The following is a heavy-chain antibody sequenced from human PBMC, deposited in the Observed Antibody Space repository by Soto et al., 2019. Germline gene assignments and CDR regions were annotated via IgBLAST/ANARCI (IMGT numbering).Heavy chain of an antibody. D-gene: IGHD3-22*01. CDR3: PRGLPYYDSSGYTDY. CDR2: INHSGST. CDR1: GGSFSGYY. Sequence: SETLPLTCAVYGGSFSGYYWSWLRQPPGKGLEWIGEINHSGSTNYNPSLKSRVTISVDTSKNQFSLKLSSVTAADTAVYYCPRGLPYYDSSGYTDYWGHAALFTVS. V-gene: IGHV4-34*01. J-gene: IGHJ4*01.